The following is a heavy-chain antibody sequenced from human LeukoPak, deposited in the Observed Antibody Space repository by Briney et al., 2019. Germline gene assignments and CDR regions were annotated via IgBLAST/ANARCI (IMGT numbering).Heavy chain of an antibody. J-gene: IGHJ4*02. D-gene: IGHD3-22*01. V-gene: IGHV4-31*03. CDR2: IYFSGST. CDR3: ACFGGSSGYSFDY. CDR1: RGSITRGAYY. Sequence: PSETLSLTSTVSRGSITRGAYYWSWTRQHPGKGLEWLGYIYFSGSTYYNPSLKSRVTISVDTSKNQFSLKLSSVTAADTAVYYCACFGGSSGYSFDYWGQGTLVIVSS.